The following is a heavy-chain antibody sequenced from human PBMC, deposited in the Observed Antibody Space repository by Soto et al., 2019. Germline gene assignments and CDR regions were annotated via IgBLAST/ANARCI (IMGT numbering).Heavy chain of an antibody. CDR1: GYSITNSNW. Sequence: SETLSLTCAVSGYSITNSNWWGWIRQPPGNGLEWIGFIFYDGSTYYNPSLKSRVTISVDASKNQFSLKLSSATAADTAMYYCARGIWVRGIIGFNWFDPWGQGTLVTVSS. CDR3: ARGIWVRGIIGFNWFDP. V-gene: IGHV4-28*03. CDR2: IFYDGST. J-gene: IGHJ5*02. D-gene: IGHD3-10*01.